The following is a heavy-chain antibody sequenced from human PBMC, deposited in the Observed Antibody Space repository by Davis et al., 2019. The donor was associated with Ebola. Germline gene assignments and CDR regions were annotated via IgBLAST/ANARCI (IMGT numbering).Heavy chain of an antibody. V-gene: IGHV1-69*04. CDR1: GGTFSSYA. Sequence: SVKVSCKASGGTFSSYAISWVRQAPGQGLEWMGRIIPILGIANYAQKFQGRVTITADESTSTAYMELSSLRSEDTAVYYCAREPSGVGAVGSFDMWGQGTMVAVSS. CDR3: AREPSGVGAVGSFDM. CDR2: IIPILGIA. J-gene: IGHJ3*02. D-gene: IGHD1-26*01.